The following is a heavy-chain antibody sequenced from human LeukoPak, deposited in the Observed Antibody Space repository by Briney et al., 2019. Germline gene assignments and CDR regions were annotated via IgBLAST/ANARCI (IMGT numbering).Heavy chain of an antibody. Sequence: GGPLTLPCAASVFTFSGYNMNWVPGARGEGRVCVSYFNRSAPFLYYAHSLQGRFIHPRYDAKSTLYLQMNSLSAEDTAVYYCARHVYSSGWGAFDIWGQGTMVTVSS. V-gene: IGHV3-21*01. CDR1: VFTFSGYN. J-gene: IGHJ3*02. CDR3: ARHVYSSGWGAFDI. CDR2: FNRSAPFL. D-gene: IGHD6-19*01.